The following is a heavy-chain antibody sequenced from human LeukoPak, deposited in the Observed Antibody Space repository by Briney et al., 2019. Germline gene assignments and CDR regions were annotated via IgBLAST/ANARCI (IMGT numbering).Heavy chain of an antibody. CDR2: ISYDGSNK. V-gene: IGHV3-30-3*01. D-gene: IGHD4-17*01. Sequence: GGSLRLSCAASGFTFSSYAMHWVRQAPGKGLEWVAAISYDGSNKYYADSVKGQFTISRDNSKNTLYLQMNSLRAEDTAVYYCARDGSTTVTTFDYWGQGTLVTVSS. CDR1: GFTFSSYA. CDR3: ARDGSTTVTTFDY. J-gene: IGHJ4*02.